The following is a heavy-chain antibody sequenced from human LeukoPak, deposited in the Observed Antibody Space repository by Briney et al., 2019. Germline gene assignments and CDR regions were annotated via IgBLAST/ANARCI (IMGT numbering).Heavy chain of an antibody. CDR3: ARQQLGEDWFDP. CDR2: INPNSGGT. D-gene: IGHD1-1*01. J-gene: IGHJ5*02. CDR1: GYTFTGYY. V-gene: IGHV1-2*02. Sequence: ASVKVSCKASGYTFTGYYMHWVRQAPGQGREWMGWINPNSGGTNYAQKFQGRVTITRATAISTAYMELSRLRFDDTAIYYCARQQLGEDWFDPWGQGTLVTVSS.